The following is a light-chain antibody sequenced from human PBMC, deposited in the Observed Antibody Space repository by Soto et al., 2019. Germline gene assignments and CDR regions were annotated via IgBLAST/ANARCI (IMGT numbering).Light chain of an antibody. V-gene: IGLV5-45*02. CDR2: YKSDSDK. J-gene: IGLJ1*01. CDR1: SGINVGTYR. Sequence: QPVLTQPSSLSASPGASASLTCTLPSGINVGTYRIYWYQQKPGSPPQYLLMYKSDSDKQKASGVPSRFSGSIDASANAGILLISGLQSEDEADYYCLIWHSDTYVFGTGTKLTVL. CDR3: LIWHSDTYV.